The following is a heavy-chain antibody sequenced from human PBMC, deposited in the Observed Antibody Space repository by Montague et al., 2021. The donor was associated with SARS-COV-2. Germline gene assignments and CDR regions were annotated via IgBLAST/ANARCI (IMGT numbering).Heavy chain of an antibody. D-gene: IGHD3-10*01. V-gene: IGHV3-74*01. Sequence: SLRLSCAASGFTFRSYWMHWVRQVPGRGPIWVSRIKPDGTSTNYAASVKGRFTISRDNAKNTLSLQLNNLRAEDTAVYYRVRPLWFGDSDYFFDSWGQGTLVTVSS. CDR2: IKPDGTST. J-gene: IGHJ4*02. CDR1: GFTFRSYW. CDR3: VRPLWFGDSDYFFDS.